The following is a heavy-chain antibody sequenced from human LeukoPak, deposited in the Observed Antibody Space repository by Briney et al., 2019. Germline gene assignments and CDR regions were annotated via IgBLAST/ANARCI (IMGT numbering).Heavy chain of an antibody. Sequence: GASVKVSCKASGYTFTSYDINWVRQATGQGLEWMGWMNPNSGNTGYAQRFQGRVTMTRNTSISTAYMELSSLRSEDTAVYYCARAGGGYCSGGSCYAFDPWGQGTLVTVSS. CDR2: MNPNSGNT. CDR3: ARAGGGYCSGGSCYAFDP. J-gene: IGHJ5*02. D-gene: IGHD2-15*01. V-gene: IGHV1-8*01. CDR1: GYTFTSYD.